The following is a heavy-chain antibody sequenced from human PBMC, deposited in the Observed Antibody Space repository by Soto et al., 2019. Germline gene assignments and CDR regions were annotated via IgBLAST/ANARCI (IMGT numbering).Heavy chain of an antibody. CDR2: ISADGSNT. V-gene: IGHV3-74*01. CDR1: GFMFSSHW. J-gene: IGHJ4*02. D-gene: IGHD1-1*01. Sequence: EVQLVESGGALVQPGGSLRFSGAASGFMFSSHWMHWVPKAPGKGPVWVSRISADGSNTNYADSVKGRFTISRDNARNTLFLQMNSLTAEDTAVYYCARRTDAYNWADYWGQGTLVTVSS. CDR3: ARRTDAYNWADY.